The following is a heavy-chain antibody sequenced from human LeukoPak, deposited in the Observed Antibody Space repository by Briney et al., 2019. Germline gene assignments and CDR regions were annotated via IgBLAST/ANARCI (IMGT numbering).Heavy chain of an antibody. CDR3: ARDSPRYCSGGSCYSYMSAFDI. CDR1: GGSISSYY. CDR2: IYTSGST. V-gene: IGHV4-4*07. J-gene: IGHJ3*02. Sequence: PSETLSPTCTVSGGSISSYYWSWIRQPAGKGLEWIGRIYTSGSTNYNPSLKSRVTMSVDTSKNQFSLKLSSVTAADTAVYYCARDSPRYCSGGSCYSYMSAFDIWGQGTMVTVSS. D-gene: IGHD2-15*01.